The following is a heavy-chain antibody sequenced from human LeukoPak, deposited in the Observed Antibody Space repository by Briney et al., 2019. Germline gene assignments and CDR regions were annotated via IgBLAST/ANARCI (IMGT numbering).Heavy chain of an antibody. CDR1: GGSISSSNW. V-gene: IGHV4-4*02. Sequence: PSGTLSLTCAVSGGSISSSNWWSWVRQPPGKGLEWIGRISTSGSTNYNPSLKSRVTMSVDTSKNQFSLKLSSVTAADTALYYCARGIWEMATIPYWYFDIWGRGTLVTVSS. J-gene: IGHJ2*01. D-gene: IGHD5-24*01. CDR3: ARGIWEMATIPYWYFDI. CDR2: ISTSGST.